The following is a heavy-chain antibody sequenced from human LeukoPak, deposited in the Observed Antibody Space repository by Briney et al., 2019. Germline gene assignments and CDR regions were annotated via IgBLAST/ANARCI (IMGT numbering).Heavy chain of an antibody. CDR3: ARDRQWLVRYYSDY. CDR1: GFTFSSYG. CDR2: IWYDGSNK. V-gene: IGHV3-33*01. J-gene: IGHJ4*02. D-gene: IGHD6-19*01. Sequence: GRSLRLSCAASGFTFSSYGMHWVRQAPGKGLEWVAVIWYDGSNKYYADSVKGRFTISRDNSKNTLYLQMNSLRAEDTAVYYCARDRQWLVRYYSDYWGQGTLVTVSS.